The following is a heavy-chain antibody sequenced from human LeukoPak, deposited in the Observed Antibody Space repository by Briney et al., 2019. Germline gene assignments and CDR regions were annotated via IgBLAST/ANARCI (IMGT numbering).Heavy chain of an antibody. CDR1: GFIYSDYW. V-gene: IGHV3-7*01. J-gene: IGHJ4*02. D-gene: IGHD4-23*01. CDR2: IKQDGSEK. CDR3: ARIKMTTVANLWDY. Sequence: PGGSLRLSCAPYGFIYSDYWMSWLRQAPGKGLEWVANIKQDGSEKYYVDSVKGRFTISRDNDKNSLYLQMNSLRAEDTAVYYYARIKMTTVANLWDYCGQGTLVTVSS.